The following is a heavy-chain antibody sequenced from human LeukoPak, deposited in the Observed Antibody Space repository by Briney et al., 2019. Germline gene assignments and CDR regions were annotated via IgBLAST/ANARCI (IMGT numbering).Heavy chain of an antibody. Sequence: GGSLRLSCAASGFTFSSYSMNWVRQAPGKGLEWVANIKHDGSEKHYVDSVKGRFTISRDNAKNSLYLQMNSLRAEDTAVYYCAKDRSGSYSQGLGYWGQGTLVTVSS. J-gene: IGHJ4*02. V-gene: IGHV3-7*01. CDR1: GFTFSSYS. CDR3: AKDRSGSYSQGLGY. CDR2: IKHDGSEK. D-gene: IGHD1-26*01.